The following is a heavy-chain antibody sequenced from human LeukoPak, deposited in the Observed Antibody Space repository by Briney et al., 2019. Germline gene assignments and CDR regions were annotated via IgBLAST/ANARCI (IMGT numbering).Heavy chain of an antibody. J-gene: IGHJ4*02. Sequence: GGSLRLSCAASGFTFNQYVIHWARQAPGKGLEWVAVISNDGITRLYATSVKGRCTISRDDSKNTVYLQLSSLRVEDTAVYYCVREGYYDSGGPFSGYFDYWGRGDLVTVSS. D-gene: IGHD3-22*01. CDR3: VREGYYDSGGPFSGYFDY. V-gene: IGHV3-30*04. CDR1: GFTFNQYV. CDR2: ISNDGITR.